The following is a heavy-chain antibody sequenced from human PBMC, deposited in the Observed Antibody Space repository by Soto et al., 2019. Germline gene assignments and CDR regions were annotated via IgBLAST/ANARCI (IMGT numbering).Heavy chain of an antibody. CDR3: AKGTHYSSSSRYFDY. D-gene: IGHD6-6*01. CDR1: GFTFSSYA. J-gene: IGHJ4*02. CDR2: IGASGGST. V-gene: IGHV3-23*01. Sequence: EVQLLESGGGLVQPGGSLSLSCAASGFTFSSYATSCVRQAPRTGLEWVSAIGASGGSTYNADSVEGRFTISRDNSTNSLYLQMTSLRAEDTAVFYCAKGTHYSSSSRYFDYWGQGTLVTVSS.